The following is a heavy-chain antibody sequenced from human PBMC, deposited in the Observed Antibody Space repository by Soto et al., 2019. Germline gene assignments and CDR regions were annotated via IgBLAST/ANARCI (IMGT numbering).Heavy chain of an antibody. CDR3: ARVDTAMDYYYYYGMDV. CDR1: GFTFSSYA. J-gene: IGHJ6*02. V-gene: IGHV3-23*01. CDR2: ISGSGGST. D-gene: IGHD5-18*01. Sequence: GGSLSLSCAASGFTFSSYAMSWVRQAPGKGLEWVSAISGSGGSTYYADSVKGRFTISRDNSKNTLYLQMNSLRAEDTAVYYCARVDTAMDYYYYYGMDVWGQGTTVTVSS.